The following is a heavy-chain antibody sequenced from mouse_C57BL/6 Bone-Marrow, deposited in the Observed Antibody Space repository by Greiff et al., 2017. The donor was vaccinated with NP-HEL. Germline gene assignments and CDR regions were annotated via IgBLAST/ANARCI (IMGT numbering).Heavy chain of an antibody. J-gene: IGHJ4*01. Sequence: EVKLVESGGGLVQPGGSLKLSCAASGFTFSDYYMYWVRQTPEKRLEWVAYISNGGGSTYYPDTVKGRFTISRDNAKNTLYLQMSLLKSEDTAMYYCARQISIIYDYGSSYDYAMDYWGQGTSVTVSS. CDR1: GFTFSDYY. D-gene: IGHD1-1*01. CDR3: ARQISIIYDYGSSYDYAMDY. V-gene: IGHV5-12*01. CDR2: ISNGGGST.